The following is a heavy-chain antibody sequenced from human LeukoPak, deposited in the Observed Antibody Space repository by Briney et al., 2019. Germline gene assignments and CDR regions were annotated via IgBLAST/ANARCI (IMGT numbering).Heavy chain of an antibody. J-gene: IGHJ4*02. D-gene: IGHD2-15*01. V-gene: IGHV5-51*01. CDR1: GSSFFRNW. Sequence: GESLKISCKGSGSSFFRNWSGWVRQMPRKGLEWMAIIYPGDSDTRYSPSFQGQVTISADKSISTAYLQWSSLTASDTAMYYCARLGTSATYFDFWGQGTLVTVSS. CDR2: IYPGDSDT. CDR3: ARLGTSATYFDF.